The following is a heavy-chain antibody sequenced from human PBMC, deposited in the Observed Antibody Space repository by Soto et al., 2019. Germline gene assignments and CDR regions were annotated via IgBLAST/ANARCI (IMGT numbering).Heavy chain of an antibody. Sequence: PGGSLRLSCAASRFTFSDYYMSWIRQAPGKGLEWVSYISSSGSTIYYADSVKVRFTISRDNAKNSLYLQMNSLRAEDTAVYYCARDRARGVYVMIARFDPWRQGTLVSVSS. CDR1: RFTFSDYY. V-gene: IGHV3-11*01. D-gene: IGHD3-22*01. CDR2: ISSSGSTI. J-gene: IGHJ5*02. CDR3: ARDRARGVYVMIARFDP.